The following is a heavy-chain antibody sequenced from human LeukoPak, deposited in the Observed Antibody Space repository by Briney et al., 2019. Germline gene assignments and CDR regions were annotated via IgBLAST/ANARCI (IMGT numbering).Heavy chain of an antibody. CDR3: AKGYYYDSSGYSGPIDY. CDR1: GFTFDDYA. CDR2: ISWNSGSI. V-gene: IGHV3-9*03. D-gene: IGHD3-22*01. J-gene: IGHJ4*02. Sequence: PGGSLRLSCAASGFTFDDYAMRWVRQAPGKGLEWVSGISWNSGSIGYADSVKGRFTISRDNAKNSLYLQMNSLRAEDMALYYCAKGYYYDSSGYSGPIDYWGQGTLVTVSS.